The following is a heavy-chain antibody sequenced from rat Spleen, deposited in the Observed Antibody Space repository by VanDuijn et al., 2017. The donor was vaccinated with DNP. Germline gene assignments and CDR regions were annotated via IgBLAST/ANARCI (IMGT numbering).Heavy chain of an antibody. V-gene: IGHV2-63*01. CDR3: TRDQDYYYDGSYYPTLDA. J-gene: IGHJ4*01. D-gene: IGHD1-12*02. CDR2: MWYDGDT. Sequence: QVQLKESGPGLVQPSETLSLTCTVSGLSLTSYSVSWVRQPSGKGPEWMGRMWYDGDTAYNSALKSRLSISRDTSQNQVFLKMNSLQTDDTGTYFCTRDQDYYYDGSYYPTLDAWGQGTSVTVSS. CDR1: GLSLTSYS.